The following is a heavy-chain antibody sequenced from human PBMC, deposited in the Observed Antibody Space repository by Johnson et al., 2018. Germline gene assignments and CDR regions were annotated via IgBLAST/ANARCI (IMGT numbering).Heavy chain of an antibody. D-gene: IGHD1-14*01. Sequence: VQLVESGGGVVQPGWSLRLSCAASAFTFDDYAMHWVRQAPGKGLEWVSGISWNGASKGYADSVKGRFTISRDNAKNSLYLQMNSLRAEDTAVYYCAKDILEAVSRGAFDIWGQGTMVTVSS. CDR3: AKDILEAVSRGAFDI. V-gene: IGHV3-9*01. CDR1: AFTFDDYA. J-gene: IGHJ3*02. CDR2: ISWNGASK.